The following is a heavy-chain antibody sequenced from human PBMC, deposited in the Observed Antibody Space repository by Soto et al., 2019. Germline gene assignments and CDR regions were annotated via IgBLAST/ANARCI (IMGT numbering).Heavy chain of an antibody. CDR3: AKALSSSYHYYYYGMDV. Sequence: LSLTCAASGFTFSSYGMHWVRQAPGKGLEWVAVISYDGSNKYYADSVKGRFTISRDNSKNTLYLQMNSLRAEDTAVYYCAKALSSSYHYYYYGMDVWGQGTTVTVSS. V-gene: IGHV3-30*18. D-gene: IGHD2-15*01. J-gene: IGHJ6*02. CDR1: GFTFSSYG. CDR2: ISYDGSNK.